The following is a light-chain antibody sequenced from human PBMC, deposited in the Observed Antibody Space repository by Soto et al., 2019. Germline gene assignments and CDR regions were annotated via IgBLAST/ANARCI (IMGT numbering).Light chain of an antibody. CDR3: QQRSNWPLT. Sequence: VFTQSPATLSLSPGEGATLSCRASQSVSNYLVWYQQRPGQAPRLLIYDASNRAPGIPARFSGSGSGTDFTLTITSLEPEDFAVYYCQQRSNWPLTFGGGTKVDIK. CDR1: QSVSNY. V-gene: IGKV3-11*01. CDR2: DAS. J-gene: IGKJ4*01.